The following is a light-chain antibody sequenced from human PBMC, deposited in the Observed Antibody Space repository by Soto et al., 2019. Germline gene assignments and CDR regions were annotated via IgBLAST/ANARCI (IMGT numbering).Light chain of an antibody. CDR3: QQYNSYWT. J-gene: IGKJ1*01. CDR2: KAS. CDR1: QTISTW. V-gene: IGKV1-5*03. Sequence: DIQMTQSPSTLSASVGDRVTITFRASQTISTWLAWYQQKPGKAPKLLIYKASILESGVPSRFSGSGSGTEFTLTISSLQHEDFATYYCQQYNSYWTFAQGTKVDIK.